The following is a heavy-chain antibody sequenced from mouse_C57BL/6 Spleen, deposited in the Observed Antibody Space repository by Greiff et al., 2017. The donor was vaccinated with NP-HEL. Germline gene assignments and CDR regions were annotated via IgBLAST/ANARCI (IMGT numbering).Heavy chain of an antibody. CDR1: GYAFSSSW. CDR2: IYPGDGDT. J-gene: IGHJ3*01. Sequence: QVQLQQSGPELVKPGASVKISCEASGYAFSSSWMNWVKQRPGKGLEWIGRIYPGDGDTNYTGKFKGKATLTADKSSSTAYMQLSSLTSEEAAVYFGARGGGGSSPWFAYWGQGTLVTVSA. V-gene: IGHV1-82*01. D-gene: IGHD1-1*01. CDR3: ARGGGGSSPWFAY.